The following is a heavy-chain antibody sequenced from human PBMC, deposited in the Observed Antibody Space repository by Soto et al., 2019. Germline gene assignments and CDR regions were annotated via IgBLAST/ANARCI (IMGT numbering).Heavy chain of an antibody. Sequence: QVQLQESGPGLVKPSETLSLTCTVSGGSISSYYWSWIRQPPGKGLEWIGYIYYSGSTNYNPSLHSRVTISVDTSKNQSSLKLSCVTAAETAVYYCARGDFLSSAYYDILTSFDYWGQRTLVTV. CDR3: ARGDFLSSAYYDILTSFDY. J-gene: IGHJ4*02. CDR1: GGSISSYY. V-gene: IGHV4-59*12. CDR2: IYYSGST. D-gene: IGHD3-9*01.